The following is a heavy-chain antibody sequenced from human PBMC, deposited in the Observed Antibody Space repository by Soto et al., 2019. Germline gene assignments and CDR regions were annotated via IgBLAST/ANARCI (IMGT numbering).Heavy chain of an antibody. Sequence: GASLKRSDKARGYSFISYCMGCVRQMPGKGLEWMAIINPGDSESRYSPSFQGQVTISADKSISTAYLQWNSLKASDTAMYYCARPSNNYVAHWGQGTLVTVSS. CDR2: INPGDSES. CDR3: ARPSNNYVAH. J-gene: IGHJ4*02. CDR1: GYSFISYC. D-gene: IGHD4-4*01. V-gene: IGHV5-51*01.